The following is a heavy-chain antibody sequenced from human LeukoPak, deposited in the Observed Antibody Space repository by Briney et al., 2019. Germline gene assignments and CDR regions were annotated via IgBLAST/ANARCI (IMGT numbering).Heavy chain of an antibody. CDR2: INPNSGGT. CDR1: GYTFTGYY. CDR3: AGQTSRMRFGELLSSQNYYYYGMDV. V-gene: IGHV1-2*02. J-gene: IGHJ6*02. D-gene: IGHD3-10*01. Sequence: ASVKVSCKASGYTFTGYYMHWVRQAPGQGLEWMGWINPNSGGTNYAQKFQGRVTMTRDTSISTAYMELSRLRSDDTAVYYCAGQTSRMRFGELLSSQNYYYYGMDVWGQGTTVTVSS.